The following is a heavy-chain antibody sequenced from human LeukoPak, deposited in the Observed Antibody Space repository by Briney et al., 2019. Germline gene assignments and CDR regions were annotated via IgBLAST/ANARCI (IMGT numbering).Heavy chain of an antibody. J-gene: IGHJ4*02. V-gene: IGHV4-34*01. CDR3: ARTEGGYYDSSGYQVSPYYFDY. CDR2: INHSGST. Sequence: SETLSLTCAVYGGSFSGYYWSWIRQPPGKGLEWIGEINHSGSTNYNPSLKGRVTISVDTSKNQFSLKLSSVTAADTAVYYCARTEGGYYDSSGYQVSPYYFDYWGQGTLVTVSS. D-gene: IGHD3-22*01. CDR1: GGSFSGYY.